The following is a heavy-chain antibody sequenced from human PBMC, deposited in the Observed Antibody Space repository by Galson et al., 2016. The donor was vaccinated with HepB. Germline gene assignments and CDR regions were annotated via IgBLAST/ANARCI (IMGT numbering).Heavy chain of an antibody. CDR2: ISDSEST. J-gene: IGHJ6*02. Sequence: SETLSLTCTVSGGSVSSASHYWSWVRQPTGKGLEWIGYISDSESTNYNPSLEGRVTISLDRSKNQFSLRLNSVIAADTAVYYCAKDEGFYNGMDFWGQGTTVTVSS. D-gene: IGHD2-2*02. V-gene: IGHV4-61*01. CDR1: GGSVSSASHY. CDR3: AKDEGFYNGMDF.